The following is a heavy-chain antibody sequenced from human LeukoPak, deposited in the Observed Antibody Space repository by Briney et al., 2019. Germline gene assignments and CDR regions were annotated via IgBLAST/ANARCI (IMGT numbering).Heavy chain of an antibody. J-gene: IGHJ3*02. CDR2: FYRSGST. D-gene: IGHD4-23*01. CDR1: GYSISSGYY. V-gene: IGHV4-38-2*02. CDR3: ARVGGQGTSYLEAFDI. Sequence: SETLSLTCTVSGYSISSGYYWGWIRQPPGKGLQWIGSFYRSGSTYYNPSLKSRVTISVDTAKNQFSLRLNSVTAADTAVYYCARVGGQGTSYLEAFDIWGHGTMVTVSS.